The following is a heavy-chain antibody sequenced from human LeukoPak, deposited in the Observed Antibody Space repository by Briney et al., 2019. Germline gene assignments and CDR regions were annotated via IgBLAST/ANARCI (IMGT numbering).Heavy chain of an antibody. V-gene: IGHV5-51*01. CDR1: GYRFTTYW. J-gene: IGHJ4*02. CDR3: ARRYSDGSGYFVDH. CDR2: IYPGDSDT. D-gene: IGHD3-22*01. Sequence: GESLKISCKGSGYRFTTYWIGWVRQMPGKGLEWMGIIYPGDSDTRYSPSFQGQATISADKSISTAYLQWSSLRASDTAMYYCARRYSDGSGYFVDHWGQGTLVTVSS.